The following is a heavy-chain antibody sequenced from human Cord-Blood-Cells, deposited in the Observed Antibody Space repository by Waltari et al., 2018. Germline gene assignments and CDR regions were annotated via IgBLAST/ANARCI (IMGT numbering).Heavy chain of an antibody. Sequence: EVQLVESGGGLVKPGGSLRLSCAASGFTFSNAWMSWVRQAPGKGLEWVGRIKSKTDGGTTDYAAPVKGRLTISRNDSKNTLYLQMNSLKTEDTAVYYCTTDPRGLRCSSTSCYTRSVYYYYYMDVWGKGTTVTVSS. V-gene: IGHV3-15*01. CDR1: GFTFSNAW. J-gene: IGHJ6*03. D-gene: IGHD2-2*02. CDR2: IKSKTDGGTT. CDR3: TTDPRGLRCSSTSCYTRSVYYYYYMDV.